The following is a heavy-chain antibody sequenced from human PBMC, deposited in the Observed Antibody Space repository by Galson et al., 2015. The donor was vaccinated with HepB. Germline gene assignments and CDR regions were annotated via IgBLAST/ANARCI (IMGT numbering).Heavy chain of an antibody. D-gene: IGHD4-17*01. CDR3: ARALGGDYMYYFDY. CDR1: GYTFTSYG. V-gene: IGHV1-18*01. Sequence: SVKVSCKASGYTFTSYGISWVRQAPGQGLEWMGWISAYNGNTNYAQKLQGRVTMTTDTSTSTAYMELGSLRSDDTAVYHCARALGGDYMYYFDYWGQGTLVTVS. CDR2: ISAYNGNT. J-gene: IGHJ4*02.